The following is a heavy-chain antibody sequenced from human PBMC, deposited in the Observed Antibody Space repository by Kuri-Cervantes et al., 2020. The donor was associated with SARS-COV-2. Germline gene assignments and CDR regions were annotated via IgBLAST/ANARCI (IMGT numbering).Heavy chain of an antibody. D-gene: IGHD2-2*01. CDR1: GYTFTGYY. V-gene: IGHV1-2*04. J-gene: IGHJ6*02. CDR2: INPNSGGT. CDR3: ARALGYCSSTSCSYWDYYYYGMDV. Sequence: ASVMVSCKASGYTFTGYYMHWVRQAPGQGLEWMGWINPNSGGTNYAQKFQGWVTMTRDTSISTAYMEQSRLRSDDTAVYYCARALGYCSSTSCSYWDYYYYGMDVWGQGTTVTVSS.